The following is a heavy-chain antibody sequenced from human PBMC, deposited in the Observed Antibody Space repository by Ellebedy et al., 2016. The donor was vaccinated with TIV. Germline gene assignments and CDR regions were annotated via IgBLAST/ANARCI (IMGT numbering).Heavy chain of an antibody. CDR3: ARGGSITIFGVVIPSGYMDV. J-gene: IGHJ6*03. CDR2: IYHSGST. D-gene: IGHD3-3*01. CDR1: GASISSGGYS. V-gene: IGHV4-30-2*01. Sequence: LRLXXTVSGASISSGGYSWGWVRLPPGKGLEWIGYIYHSGSTYYNPSLKSRVTISVDRSKNQFSLKLSSVTAADTAVYYCARGGSITIFGVVIPSGYMDVWGKGTTVTASS.